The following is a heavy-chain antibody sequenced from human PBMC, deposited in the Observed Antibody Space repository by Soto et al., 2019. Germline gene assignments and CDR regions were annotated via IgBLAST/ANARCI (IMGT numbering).Heavy chain of an antibody. CDR3: AGERSALPGARDAMDV. D-gene: IGHD1-26*01. Sequence: EVRLLESGGGLVKPGGSLRVSCAASGFNFNTYSMNWVRQAPGKGLEWVSFISTSGGYKYYADSVRGRFTISRDNAKKSVYLEMNSLTADDTAVYYCAGERSALPGARDAMDVWGQGTTVTVSS. V-gene: IGHV3-21*02. J-gene: IGHJ6*02. CDR2: ISTSGGYK. CDR1: GFNFNTYS.